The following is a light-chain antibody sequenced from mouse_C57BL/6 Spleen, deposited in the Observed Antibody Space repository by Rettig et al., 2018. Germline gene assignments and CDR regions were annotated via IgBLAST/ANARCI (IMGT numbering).Light chain of an antibody. J-gene: IGKJ5*01. CDR2: WAS. V-gene: IGKV6-23*01. CDR3: QQYSSYALT. CDR1: QDVGTA. Sequence: DIVMTQSHKFMSTSVGDRVSITCKASQDVGTAVAWYQQKPGQSPKLLIYWASTRHTGVPDRFTGSGSGTDFTLTISNVQSEDLADYFCQQYSSYALTFGAGTKLELK.